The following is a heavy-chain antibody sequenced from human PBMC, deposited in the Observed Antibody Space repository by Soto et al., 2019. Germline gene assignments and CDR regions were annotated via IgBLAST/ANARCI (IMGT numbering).Heavy chain of an antibody. V-gene: IGHV1-2*04. Sequence: GESLKISCKGSGYTFTGYYMHWVRQAPGQGLEWMGWINPNSGGTNYAQKFQGWVTMTRDTSISTAYMELSRLRSDDTAVYYCARGGRAYCSSTSCYGYYYYGMDVWGQGTTVTVSS. D-gene: IGHD2-2*01. J-gene: IGHJ6*02. CDR3: ARGGRAYCSSTSCYGYYYYGMDV. CDR1: GYTFTGYY. CDR2: INPNSGGT.